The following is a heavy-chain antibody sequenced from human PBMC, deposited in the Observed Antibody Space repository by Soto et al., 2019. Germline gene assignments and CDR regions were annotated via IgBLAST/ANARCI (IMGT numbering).Heavy chain of an antibody. CDR2: IYHSGST. Sequence: QVQLQESCPGLVKPSGTLSLTCAVSGGSISSSNWWSWVRQPPGKGLEWIGEIYHSGSTNYNPSLKSRVTIAVDKSNNQFSLTLSSVTAAYTAVYYCARVSGSYYYGMDVWGQGTTVTVSS. CDR3: ARVSGSYYYGMDV. D-gene: IGHD3-10*01. V-gene: IGHV4-4*02. CDR1: GGSISSSNW. J-gene: IGHJ6*02.